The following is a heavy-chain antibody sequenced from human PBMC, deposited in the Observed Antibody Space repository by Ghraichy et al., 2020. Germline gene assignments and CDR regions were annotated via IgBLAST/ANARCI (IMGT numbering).Heavy chain of an antibody. CDR1: GFTFSSYS. J-gene: IGHJ4*02. CDR3: ARPNREYYDFWSGYYRN. D-gene: IGHD3-3*01. Sequence: GWSLRLSCAASGFTFSSYSMSWVRQAPGKGLEWVSYISSSSSTIYYADSVKGRFTISRDNAKNSLHLQMNSLRDEDTAVYYCARPNREYYDFWSGYYRNWGQGTLVTVSS. CDR2: ISSSSSTI. V-gene: IGHV3-48*02.